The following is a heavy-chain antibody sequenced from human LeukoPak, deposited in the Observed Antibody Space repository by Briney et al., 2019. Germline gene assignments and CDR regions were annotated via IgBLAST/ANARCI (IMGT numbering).Heavy chain of an antibody. Sequence: GGSLRLSCAASGFTFSSYSMNWVRQAPGKGLEWVSSISSSSSYIYYADSVKGRFTISRDNAKNSLYLQMNSLRAEDTAVYYCARDGVTMVRGVISPLGYWGQGTLVAVSS. CDR2: ISSSSSYI. D-gene: IGHD3-10*01. CDR1: GFTFSSYS. J-gene: IGHJ4*02. V-gene: IGHV3-21*01. CDR3: ARDGVTMVRGVISPLGY.